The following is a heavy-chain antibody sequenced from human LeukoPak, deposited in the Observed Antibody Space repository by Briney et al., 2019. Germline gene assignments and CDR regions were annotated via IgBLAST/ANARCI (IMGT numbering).Heavy chain of an antibody. D-gene: IGHD1-26*01. CDR1: GGSISSYY. CDR3: AREGVWWELLEDYYYYYMDV. Sequence: SETLSLTCTVSGGSISSYYWSWIRQPAGKGLEWIGRIYTSGSTNYNPSLKSRVTMSVDTSKNQFSPKLSSVTAADTAVYYCAREGVWWELLEDYYYYYMDVWGKGTTVAISS. CDR2: IYTSGST. J-gene: IGHJ6*03. V-gene: IGHV4-4*07.